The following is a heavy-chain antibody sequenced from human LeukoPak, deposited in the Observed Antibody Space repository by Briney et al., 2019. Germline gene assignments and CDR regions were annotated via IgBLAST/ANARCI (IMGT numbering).Heavy chain of an antibody. Sequence: GGSLRLSCAASGFRFRTHPMSWVRQAPGKGLEWVSFISGSDDATTYYADSVKGRFTISRDNSKNTLYLQMNSLRAEDTAVYYCARGQEYYDILTGYFHFDYFDYWGQGTLVTVSS. CDR2: ISGSDDATT. V-gene: IGHV3-23*01. CDR1: GFRFRTHP. CDR3: ARGQEYYDILTGYFHFDYFDY. J-gene: IGHJ4*02. D-gene: IGHD3-9*01.